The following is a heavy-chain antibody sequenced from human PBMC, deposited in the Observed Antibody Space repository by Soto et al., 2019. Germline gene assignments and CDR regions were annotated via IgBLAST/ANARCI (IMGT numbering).Heavy chain of an antibody. CDR2: ISYDGGKK. CDR1: GFNFSSYA. Sequence: HPGGSLRLSCAASGFNFSSYAMHWVRQAPGKGLEWVAVISYDGGKKYYADSVKGRFTISRDNSKNTLYVEVNSLSAEDTAVYYCAREGQPAAGTTPHNWGQGTLVTVSS. J-gene: IGHJ4*02. D-gene: IGHD6-13*01. CDR3: AREGQPAAGTTPHN. V-gene: IGHV3-30*04.